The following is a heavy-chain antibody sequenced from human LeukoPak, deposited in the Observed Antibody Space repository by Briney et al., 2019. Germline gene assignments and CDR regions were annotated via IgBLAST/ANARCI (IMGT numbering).Heavy chain of an antibody. J-gene: IGHJ4*02. V-gene: IGHV3-74*01. Sequence: PGGSLRLSCAASGLTFSSHWMHWVRQAPGKGLVWVSRITNDGSSTTYADSVKGRFTISRDNSKNTLYLQMNSLRAEDTAVYYCAISEDTAMERADYWGQGTLVTVSS. CDR3: AISEDTAMERADY. CDR1: GLTFSSHW. D-gene: IGHD5-18*01. CDR2: ITNDGSST.